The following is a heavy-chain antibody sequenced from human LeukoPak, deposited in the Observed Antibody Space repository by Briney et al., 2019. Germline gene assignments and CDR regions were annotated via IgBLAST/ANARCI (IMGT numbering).Heavy chain of an antibody. J-gene: IGHJ6*02. Sequence: PGGSLRLSCAASGFTFSNYGMHWVRQAPGNGLECVAVIWYDGSNKYYTDSVKGRFTISRDNSKNTLYLQMNSLRAEDTAVYYCAREQWDNNPPRASDYYYGMDVWGQGTTVTVSS. CDR2: IWYDGSNK. CDR1: GFTFSNYG. CDR3: AREQWDNNPPRASDYYYGMDV. D-gene: IGHD1-26*01. V-gene: IGHV3-33*01.